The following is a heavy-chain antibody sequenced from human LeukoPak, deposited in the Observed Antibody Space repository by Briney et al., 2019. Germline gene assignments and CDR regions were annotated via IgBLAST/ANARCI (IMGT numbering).Heavy chain of an antibody. CDR1: GFTFRNHA. Sequence: GGSLRLSCAASGFTFRNHAMHWVRQAPGKGLEYVSAINSNGDTTYFGNSVKGRFTISRDNSKSTLYLQMGSLRPADTAVYYCAREERGLAIDYWGQGALVTVSS. J-gene: IGHJ4*02. CDR2: INSNGDTT. D-gene: IGHD3/OR15-3a*01. V-gene: IGHV3-64*01. CDR3: AREERGLAIDY.